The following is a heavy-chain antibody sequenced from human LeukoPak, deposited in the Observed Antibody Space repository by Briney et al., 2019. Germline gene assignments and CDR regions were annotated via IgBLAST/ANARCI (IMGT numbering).Heavy chain of an antibody. CDR1: GGSISSGSYY. CDR3: ARIIVSGYSYGELDY. Sequence: SQTLFLTCTVSGGSISSGSYYWSWIRQPAGKGLEWIGRIYTSGSTNYNPSLKSRVTISVDTSKNQFSLKLSSVTAADTAVYYCARIIVSGYSYGELDYWGQGTLVTVSS. J-gene: IGHJ4*02. D-gene: IGHD5-18*01. CDR2: IYTSGST. V-gene: IGHV4-61*02.